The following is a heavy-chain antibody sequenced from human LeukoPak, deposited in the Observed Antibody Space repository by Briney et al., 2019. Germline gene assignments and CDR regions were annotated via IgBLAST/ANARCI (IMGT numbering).Heavy chain of an antibody. J-gene: IGHJ5*02. CDR1: GGSISSHY. CDR2: IYYSGST. D-gene: IGHD6-13*01. Sequence: SETLSLTCTVSGGSISSHYWSWIRQPPGKGLEWIGYIYYSGSTYYNPSLKSRVTISVDTSKNQFSLKLSSVTAADTAVYYCARNWVYGSSSERFDPWGQGTLVTVSS. V-gene: IGHV4-59*11. CDR3: ARNWVYGSSSERFDP.